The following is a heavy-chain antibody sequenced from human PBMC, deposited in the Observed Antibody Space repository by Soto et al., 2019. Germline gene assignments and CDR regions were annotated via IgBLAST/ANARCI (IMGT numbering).Heavy chain of an antibody. Sequence: PGGSLRLSCAASGFTFSSYGMHWVRQAPGKGLEWVAVISYDGSNKYYADSVKGRFTISRDNSKNTLYLQMNSLRAEDTAVYYCAKGLRHYYYGMDVWGQGTTVTVSS. CDR1: GFTFSSYG. J-gene: IGHJ6*02. D-gene: IGHD5-12*01. CDR3: AKGLRHYYYGMDV. CDR2: ISYDGSNK. V-gene: IGHV3-30*18.